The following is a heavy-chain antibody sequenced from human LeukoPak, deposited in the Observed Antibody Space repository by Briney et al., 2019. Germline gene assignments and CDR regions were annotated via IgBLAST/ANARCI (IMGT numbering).Heavy chain of an antibody. J-gene: IGHJ4*02. Sequence: GGSLRLSCAASGFTFSSYAMSWVRRAPGKGLEWVSAISGSGGSTYYADSVKGRFTISRDNSKNTLYLQMNSLRAEDTAVYYCAKNHDFWSGYSNYWGQGTLVTVSS. CDR2: ISGSGGST. CDR3: AKNHDFWSGYSNY. D-gene: IGHD3-3*01. CDR1: GFTFSSYA. V-gene: IGHV3-23*01.